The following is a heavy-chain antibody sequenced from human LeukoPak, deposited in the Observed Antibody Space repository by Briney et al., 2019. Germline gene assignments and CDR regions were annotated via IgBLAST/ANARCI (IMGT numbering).Heavy chain of an antibody. J-gene: IGHJ5*02. CDR1: GGSISSYY. CDR2: IYTSGST. CDR3: ARITVSWFDP. V-gene: IGHV4-4*09. D-gene: IGHD4-11*01. Sequence: SETLSLTCTVSGGSISSYYWSWIRQPPRKGLEWIGYIYTSGSTNYNPSLKSRVTISVDTSKNQFSLKLSSVTAADTAVYYCARITVSWFDPWGQGTLVTVSS.